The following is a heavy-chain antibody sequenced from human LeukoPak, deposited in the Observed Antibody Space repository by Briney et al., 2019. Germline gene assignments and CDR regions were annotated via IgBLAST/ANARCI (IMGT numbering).Heavy chain of an antibody. D-gene: IGHD5-12*01. CDR1: GYSFTSYW. CDR3: ASGYSGYDYPFDS. J-gene: IGHJ4*02. V-gene: IGHV5-51*01. CDR2: IYPGASDT. Sequence: GESLKISCKGSGYSFTSYWIGGVRQMPGKGLEWMGIIYPGASDTRYSPSFQGQVTISADKSISTAYLQWSSLKASDTAMYYCASGYSGYDYPFDSWGQGTLVTVSS.